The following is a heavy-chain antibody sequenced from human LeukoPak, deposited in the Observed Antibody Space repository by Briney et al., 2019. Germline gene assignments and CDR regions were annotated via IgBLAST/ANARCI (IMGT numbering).Heavy chain of an antibody. D-gene: IGHD4-11*01. J-gene: IGHJ4*02. V-gene: IGHV2-5*02. CDR2: IYWDDDE. Sequence: SGPTLVNPTQTLTLTCTFSGFSLSTSGVGVGWIRQPPGKALEWLALIYWDDDERYSPSLKSRLTIAKDTSKNQVVLTMTNMDPVDTATYYCARRHPVTGSRCFDYWGQGTLVTVSS. CDR1: GFSLSTSGVG. CDR3: ARRHPVTGSRCFDY.